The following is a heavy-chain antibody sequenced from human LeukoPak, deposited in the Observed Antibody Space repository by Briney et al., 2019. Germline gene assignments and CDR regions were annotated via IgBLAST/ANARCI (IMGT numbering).Heavy chain of an antibody. J-gene: IGHJ4*02. CDR3: TRGDYGDHTDLDY. D-gene: IGHD4-17*01. Sequence: PGGSLGLSCAASGFTFNNVWMNWVRQAPGKGLEWVGRIKSKTDGGTTDYAAPVKGRFTISRDDSKNMLYLQMNSLKTEDTAVYYCTRGDYGDHTDLDYWGQGTLVTVSS. CDR2: IKSKTDGGTT. V-gene: IGHV3-15*07. CDR1: GFTFNNVW.